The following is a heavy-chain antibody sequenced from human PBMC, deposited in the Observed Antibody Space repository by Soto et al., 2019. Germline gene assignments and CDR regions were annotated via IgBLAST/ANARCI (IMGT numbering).Heavy chain of an antibody. V-gene: IGHV3-23*05. CDR1: GFRFRDYT. J-gene: IGHJ4*02. D-gene: IGHD2-8*01. CDR3: ARRVNGYFDY. CDR2: ILSNYNT. Sequence: GGSLRLSCAACGFRFRDYTMSWVRQAPGKVLESISVILSNYNTYYTDSVRGRFTISRDSSKNMLYLEMNSLRAEDTAVYYCARRVNGYFDYWGQGALVTVSS.